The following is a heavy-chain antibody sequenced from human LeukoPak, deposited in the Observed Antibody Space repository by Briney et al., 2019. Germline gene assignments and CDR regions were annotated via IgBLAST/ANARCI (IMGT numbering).Heavy chain of an antibody. CDR2: IYYSGST. J-gene: IGHJ4*02. CDR3: ARGYDSSGYYPGNDY. Sequence: SETLSLTCTVSGGSISSYYWSWIRQPPGKGLEWIGYIYYSGSTNYNPSLKSRVTISVDTSKNQFSLKLSSVTAADTAVYYCARGYDSSGYYPGNDYWGQGTLVTVSS. V-gene: IGHV4-59*01. D-gene: IGHD3-22*01. CDR1: GGSISSYY.